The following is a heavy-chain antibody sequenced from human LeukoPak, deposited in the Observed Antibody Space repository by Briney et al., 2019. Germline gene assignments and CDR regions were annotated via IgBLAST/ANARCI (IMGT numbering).Heavy chain of an antibody. D-gene: IGHD3-3*01. CDR1: GYTFTSYY. V-gene: IGHV1-46*01. J-gene: IGHJ4*02. CDR2: INPSGGST. Sequence: ASVKVSCKASGYTFTSYYMHWVRQAPGQGLEWMGIINPSGGSTSYAQKFQGRVTMTRDTSTSTVYMELSSLRYEDTAVYYCAKDFTYYDFWSGPSFDYWGQGTLVTVSS. CDR3: AKDFTYYDFWSGPSFDY.